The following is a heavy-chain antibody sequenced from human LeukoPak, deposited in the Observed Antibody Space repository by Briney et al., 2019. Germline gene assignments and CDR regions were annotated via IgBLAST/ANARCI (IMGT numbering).Heavy chain of an antibody. Sequence: GGSLRLSCAASGFTFSSSGMSRVRQAPGKGLARVANIKQERTKKYYVGSVKGRFTISRDNAKDSLFLQMNSLRAEDTAVYYCARDVAYCGGDCYSHSDYWGQGTLVTVSS. CDR3: ARDVAYCGGDCYSHSDY. CDR1: GFTFSSSG. CDR2: IKQERTKK. V-gene: IGHV3-7*01. D-gene: IGHD2-21*02. J-gene: IGHJ4*02.